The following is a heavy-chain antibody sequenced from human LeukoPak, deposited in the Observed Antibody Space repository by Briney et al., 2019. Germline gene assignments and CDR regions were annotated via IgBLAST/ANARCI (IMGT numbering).Heavy chain of an antibody. CDR2: INPSGGST. V-gene: IGHV1-46*03. J-gene: IGHJ4*02. CDR3: AHIGRRGPESY. D-gene: IGHD5-12*01. Sequence: ASVKVSCKASGYTFTSYYMHWVRQAPGQGLEWMGIINPSGGSTSYAQKFQGRVTMTRDTSTSTVYMELSSLRSEDTAVYYCAHIGRRGPESYWGQGTLVTVSS. CDR1: GYTFTSYY.